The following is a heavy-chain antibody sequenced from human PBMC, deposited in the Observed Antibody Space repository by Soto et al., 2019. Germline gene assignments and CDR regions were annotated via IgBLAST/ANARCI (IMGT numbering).Heavy chain of an antibody. V-gene: IGHV3-23*01. CDR1: GFTFSNNA. CDR2: ISGSSRST. Sequence: GGSLRLSCAASGFTFSNNAMSWVRQAPGKGLEWVSVISGSSRSTYYTDSVKGRFTISRDNSKNTLYLQMNSLRAEDTAVYYCAKDRVTYYYMDVWGKGTTVTVSS. J-gene: IGHJ6*03. CDR3: AKDRVTYYYMDV. D-gene: IGHD2-21*02.